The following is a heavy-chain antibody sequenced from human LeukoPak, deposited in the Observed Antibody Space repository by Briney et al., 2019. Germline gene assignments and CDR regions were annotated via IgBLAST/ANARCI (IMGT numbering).Heavy chain of an antibody. CDR2: INTNTGNQ. J-gene: IGHJ3*02. CDR3: ARDSARGKTYYYDSSGYSVDAFDI. CDR1: GYTFTSYA. V-gene: IGHV7-4-1*02. Sequence: GASVKVSCKASGYTFTSYAMNWVRQAPGQGLEWMGWINTNTGNQTYAQGFTGRFVFSLDTSVSTAYLQISSLKAEDTAVYYCARDSARGKTYYYDSSGYSVDAFDIWGQGTMVTVSS. D-gene: IGHD3-22*01.